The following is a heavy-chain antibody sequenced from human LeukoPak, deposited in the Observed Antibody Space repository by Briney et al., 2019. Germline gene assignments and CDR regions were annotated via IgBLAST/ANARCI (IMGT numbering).Heavy chain of an antibody. Sequence: TGGSLRLSCAASGFTFSSYWMHWVRQAPGKGLVWVSRINTDGSSTSYADSVKGRFTISRDNAKNTLYLQMNSLRAEDTAVYYCARDRAYGSGSLPFDYWGQGTLVTVSS. J-gene: IGHJ4*02. D-gene: IGHD3-10*01. CDR2: INTDGSST. V-gene: IGHV3-74*01. CDR1: GFTFSSYW. CDR3: ARDRAYGSGSLPFDY.